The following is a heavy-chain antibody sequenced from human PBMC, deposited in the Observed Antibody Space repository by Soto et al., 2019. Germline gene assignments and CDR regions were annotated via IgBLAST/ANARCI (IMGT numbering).Heavy chain of an antibody. D-gene: IGHD4-17*01. CDR1: GFTFSSYG. CDR3: AKDLDDYDSPDY. V-gene: IGHV3-30*18. J-gene: IGHJ4*02. CDR2: ISYDGSNK. Sequence: GGSLRLSCAASGFTFSSYGMHWVRQAPGKGLEWVAVISYDGSNKYYADSGKGRFTISRDNSKNTLYLQMNSLRAEDTAVYYCAKDLDDYDSPDYWGQGTLVTVSS.